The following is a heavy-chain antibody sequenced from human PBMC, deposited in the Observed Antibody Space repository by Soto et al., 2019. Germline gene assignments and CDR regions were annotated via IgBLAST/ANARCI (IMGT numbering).Heavy chain of an antibody. Sequence: ASVKVSCKASGYTFTGYYMHWVRQAPGQGLEWMGWINPNSGGTNYAQKFQGRVTMTRDTSINTAYMELIRLTSDDTAVYFCARAILQNLYYYYAMDVWGQGTTVTVSS. V-gene: IGHV1-2*02. J-gene: IGHJ6*02. CDR2: INPNSGGT. CDR3: ARAILQNLYYYYAMDV. CDR1: GYTFTGYY. D-gene: IGHD3-3*01.